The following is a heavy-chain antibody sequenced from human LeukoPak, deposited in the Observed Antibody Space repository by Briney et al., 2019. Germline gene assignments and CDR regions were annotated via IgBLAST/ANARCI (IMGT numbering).Heavy chain of an antibody. D-gene: IGHD3-10*01. CDR1: GGSISSYY. CDR2: IYYSGSI. CDR3: ARTMVRGANWFDP. V-gene: IGHV4-59*08. J-gene: IGHJ5*02. Sequence: PSETLSLTCTVSGGSISSYYWSWIRQPPGKGLEWIGYIYYSGSINYNPSLKSRVTISVDTSKNQFSLKLSSVTAADTAVYYCARTMVRGANWFDPWGQGTLVTVSS.